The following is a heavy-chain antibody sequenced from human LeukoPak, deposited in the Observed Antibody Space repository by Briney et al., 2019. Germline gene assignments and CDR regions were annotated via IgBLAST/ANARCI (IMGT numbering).Heavy chain of an antibody. D-gene: IGHD6-13*01. Sequence: SETLSLTCAVSGESHSRFYWSWIRQSPGRGLEWNGEINHSGSPNYNPSLKSRVTISLDTSKNQFSLRVPSVTAADTAFYFCASSLTGYSSSWFLAYWGPGTLVTVSS. J-gene: IGHJ4*02. V-gene: IGHV4-34*01. CDR3: ASSLTGYSSSWFLAY. CDR1: GESHSRFY. CDR2: INHSGSP.